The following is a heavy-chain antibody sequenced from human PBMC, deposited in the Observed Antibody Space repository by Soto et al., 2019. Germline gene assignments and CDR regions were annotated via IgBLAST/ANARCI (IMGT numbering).Heavy chain of an antibody. V-gene: IGHV1-18*01. J-gene: IGHJ4*02. D-gene: IGHD7-27*01. CDR2: ISAYNGNT. CDR3: XRDVGGEPGY. Sequence: QVQLVQSGAEVKKPGASVKVSCKXSGYTFTSYGISWVRQAPGQGLEWMGWISAYNGNTNYAQKLQGRVTMTTDTSTSTAYMXXXXXXXXXXXXXXXXRDVGGEPGYWGQGTLVTVSS. CDR1: GYTFTSYG.